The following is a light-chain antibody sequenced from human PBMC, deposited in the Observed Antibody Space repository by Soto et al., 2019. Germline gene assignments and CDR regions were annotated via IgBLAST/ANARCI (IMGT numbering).Light chain of an antibody. V-gene: IGKV1-5*03. CDR1: QSISSW. CDR2: KAS. CDR3: QQYNSYPGT. J-gene: IGKJ1*01. Sequence: EIKMTQSPSAVSASVGDRVTITCRASQSISSWLAWYQQKPGKAPKLLIYKASSLESGVPSRFSGSGSGTEFTLTISSLQPDDFATYYCQQYNSYPGTFGQGTKV.